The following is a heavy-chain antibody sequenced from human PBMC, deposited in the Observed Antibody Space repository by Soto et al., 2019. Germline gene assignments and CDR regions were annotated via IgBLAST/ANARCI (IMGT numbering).Heavy chain of an antibody. D-gene: IGHD6-6*01. CDR2: MNPNSGNT. V-gene: IGHV1-8*01. Sequence: ASVKVSCKASGYTFTSYDINWVRQATGQGLEWMGWMNPNSGNTGYAQKFQGRVTMTRNTSISTAYMELSSLRSEDTAVYYCARGGIISSQGCYYYYGMDVWGQGTTVTVS. J-gene: IGHJ6*02. CDR1: GYTFTSYD. CDR3: ARGGIISSQGCYYYYGMDV.